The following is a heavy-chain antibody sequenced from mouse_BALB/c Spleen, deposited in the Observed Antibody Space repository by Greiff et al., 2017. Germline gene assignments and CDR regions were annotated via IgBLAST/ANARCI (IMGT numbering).Heavy chain of an antibody. CDR1: GYTFTDYA. CDR2: ISTYYGDA. Sequence: QVQLKQSGAELVRPGVSVKISCKGSGYTFTDYAMHWVKQSHAKSLEWIGVISTYYGDASYNQKFKGKATMTVDKSSSTAYMELARLTSEDSAIYYCARGATAYFDYWGQGTTLTVSS. D-gene: IGHD1-2*01. V-gene: IGHV1S137*01. CDR3: ARGATAYFDY. J-gene: IGHJ2*01.